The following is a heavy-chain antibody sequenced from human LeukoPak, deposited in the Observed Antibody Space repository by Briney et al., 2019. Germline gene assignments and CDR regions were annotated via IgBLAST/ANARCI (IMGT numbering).Heavy chain of an antibody. D-gene: IGHD3-3*01. Sequence: GSLRLSCAASGFTFSSYSMNWVRQPPGKGLEWIGYIYYSGSTYYNPSLKSRVTISVDTSKNQFSLKLSSVTAADTAVYYCARRGAYYDFWSGSYFDYWGQGTLVTVSS. CDR1: GFTFSSYS. CDR2: IYYSGST. V-gene: IGHV4-59*12. CDR3: ARRGAYYDFWSGSYFDY. J-gene: IGHJ4*02.